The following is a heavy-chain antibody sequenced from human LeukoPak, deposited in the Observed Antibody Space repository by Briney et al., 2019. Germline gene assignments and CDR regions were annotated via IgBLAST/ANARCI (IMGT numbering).Heavy chain of an antibody. J-gene: IGHJ6*02. CDR2: ISGSGGST. Sequence: PGGSLRLSCAASGFTFSSYAMSWVRQAPGKGLEWVSAISGSGGSTYYADSVKGRYTISRDNSKNTLYLQMNSLRAEDTAVYYCAKLTSSVAPQLYGMDVWGQGTTVTVSS. CDR1: GFTFSSYA. CDR3: AKLTSSVAPQLYGMDV. V-gene: IGHV3-23*01. D-gene: IGHD6-13*01.